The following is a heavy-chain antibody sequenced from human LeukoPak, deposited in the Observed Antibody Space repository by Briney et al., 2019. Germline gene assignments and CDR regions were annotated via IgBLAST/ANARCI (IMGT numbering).Heavy chain of an antibody. Sequence: GGSLRLSCAASGFTFSSHWMHWVRQVPGEGLVWVSRISRDGRSTAYADSVKGRFTISRDNAKNTLYLQMNSLRAEDTAVYYCTSDTVDTSLGIDHWGLGTLVTVSS. CDR3: TSDTVDTSLGIDH. V-gene: IGHV3-74*01. D-gene: IGHD5-18*01. CDR1: GFTFSSHW. CDR2: ISRDGRST. J-gene: IGHJ4*02.